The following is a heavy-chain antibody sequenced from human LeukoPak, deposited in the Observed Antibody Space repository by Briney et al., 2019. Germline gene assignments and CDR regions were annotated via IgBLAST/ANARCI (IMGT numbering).Heavy chain of an antibody. CDR3: ARDFITMIRGISTGGWLDP. V-gene: IGHV4-31*03. CDR1: GGSISTSAYY. Sequence: SETLSLTCTVSGGSISTSAYYWSWIRQHPGKGLEWIGSIFYSGNTYYNPSLKSRLNISIDTSKNQFSLNLSSVTAADTAVYYCARDFITMIRGISTGGWLDPWGQGTLVTVSS. J-gene: IGHJ5*02. CDR2: IFYSGNT. D-gene: IGHD3-10*01.